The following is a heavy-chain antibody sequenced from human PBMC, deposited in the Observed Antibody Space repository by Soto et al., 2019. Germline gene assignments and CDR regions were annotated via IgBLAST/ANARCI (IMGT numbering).Heavy chain of an antibody. V-gene: IGHV1-2*02. CDR1: GYTFIGYY. D-gene: IGHD6-13*01. Sequence: QVQLVQSGAEVKKPGASVKVSCKTSGYTFIGYYLNWVRQAPGQGLEWMGWVNPHTGGTHYAQKLDGRVTMTRDTSTYTAYMELSCLKFDDTATYFCARVMAYEQQLVPFDYCGQGTLVTVSA. CDR3: ARVMAYEQQLVPFDY. J-gene: IGHJ4*02. CDR2: VNPHTGGT.